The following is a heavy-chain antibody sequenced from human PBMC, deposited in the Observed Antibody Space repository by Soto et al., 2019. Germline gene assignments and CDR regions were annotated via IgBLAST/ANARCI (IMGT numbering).Heavy chain of an antibody. D-gene: IGHD2-15*01. Sequence: PGGSLRLSCAASGFTFSSYAMSWVRQAPGKGLEWVSAISGSGTHYADSVKGRFTISRDNSKNTLYLQLNSLRAEDTAVYYCAKDLSVVFDYWGQGTLVTVSS. J-gene: IGHJ4*02. CDR3: AKDLSVVFDY. CDR2: ISGSGT. CDR1: GFTFSSYA. V-gene: IGHV3-23*01.